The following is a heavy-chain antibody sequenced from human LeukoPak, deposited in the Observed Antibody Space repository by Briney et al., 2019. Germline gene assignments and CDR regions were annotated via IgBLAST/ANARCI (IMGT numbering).Heavy chain of an antibody. V-gene: IGHV4-39*01. D-gene: IGHD6-13*01. CDR1: GGSISSRSYY. CDR3: AISKTAAGKKYFQD. CDR2: IHYSGNT. J-gene: IGHJ1*01. Sequence: PSETLSLTCTVSGGSISSRSYYWGWIRQPPGKGLEWIGIIHYSGNTYYNPSLKSRVTMSVDTAKNQFSLRVSSVTAADTAVYYCAISKTAAGKKYFQDWGQGTLVTVSS.